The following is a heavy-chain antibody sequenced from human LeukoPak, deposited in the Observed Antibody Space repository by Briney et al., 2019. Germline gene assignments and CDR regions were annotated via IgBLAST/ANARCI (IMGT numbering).Heavy chain of an antibody. CDR2: ISYSGTT. CDR1: GDSISSFY. Sequence: PSETLSLTCTVSGDSISSFYWSWIRQPPGKGLEYIGYISYSGTTSYNPSLKSRVTISVDTSKNQFSLKLTSVTAADTAVYYCARDKGLPQAFDLWGQGTMVTVSS. CDR3: ARDKGLPQAFDL. J-gene: IGHJ3*01. V-gene: IGHV4-59*01. D-gene: IGHD5/OR15-5a*01.